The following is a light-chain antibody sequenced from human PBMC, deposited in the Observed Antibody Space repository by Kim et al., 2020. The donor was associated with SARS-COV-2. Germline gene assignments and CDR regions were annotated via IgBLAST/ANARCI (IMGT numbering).Light chain of an antibody. CDR1: SGHGSYA. J-gene: IGLJ3*02. CDR3: QTWGTGIGV. Sequence: SVKLPCTLSSGHGSYAIAWHQQQPEKGPRYLMKLNSDGSHSKGDGIPDRFSGSSSGAERYLTISSLQSEDEADYYCQTWGTGIGVFGGGTQLTVL. V-gene: IGLV4-69*01. CDR2: LNSDGSH.